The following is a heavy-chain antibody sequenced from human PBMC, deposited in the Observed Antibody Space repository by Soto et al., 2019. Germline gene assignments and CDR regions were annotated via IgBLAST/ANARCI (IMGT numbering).Heavy chain of an antibody. Sequence: EVQLVESGGGLVQPGGSLRLSCAASGFTFSSYSMNWVRQAPGKGLEWVSYISSSSSTIYYADSVKGRFTISRDNAKNSLYLQMNSLRDEDTAVYYCATIGTTGTTVGYYYGMDVWGQGTTVTVSS. D-gene: IGHD1-1*01. V-gene: IGHV3-48*02. CDR1: GFTFSSYS. CDR2: ISSSSSTI. CDR3: ATIGTTGTTVGYYYGMDV. J-gene: IGHJ6*02.